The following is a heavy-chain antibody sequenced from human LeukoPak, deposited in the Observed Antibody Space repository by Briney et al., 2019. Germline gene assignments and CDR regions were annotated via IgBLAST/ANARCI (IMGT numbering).Heavy chain of an antibody. CDR3: ARVGIAARTLYNWFDP. CDR2: ISSSSSYI. CDR1: GFTFSSYW. Sequence: GGSLRLSCAASGFTFSSYWMSWVRQAPGKGLEWVSFISSSSSYIHYADSVKGRFTISRDNAKNSLYLQMNSLRAEDTAVYYCARVGIAARTLYNWFDPWGQGTLVTVSS. V-gene: IGHV3-21*01. J-gene: IGHJ5*02. D-gene: IGHD6-6*01.